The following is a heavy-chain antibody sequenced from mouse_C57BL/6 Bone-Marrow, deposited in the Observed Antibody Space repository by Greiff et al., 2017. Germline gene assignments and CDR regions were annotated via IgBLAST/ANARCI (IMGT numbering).Heavy chain of an antibody. J-gene: IGHJ3*01. CDR1: GYTFTSYW. CDR3: ARGYGRAPWFAY. D-gene: IGHD1-1*01. Sequence: QVQLKQPGAELVKPGASVKLSCKASGYTFTSYWMHWVKQRPGQGLEWIGMIHPNSGSTNYNEKFKSKATLTVDKSSSTAYMQLSSLTSEDSAVYYCARGYGRAPWFAYWGQGTLVTVSA. V-gene: IGHV1-64*01. CDR2: IHPNSGST.